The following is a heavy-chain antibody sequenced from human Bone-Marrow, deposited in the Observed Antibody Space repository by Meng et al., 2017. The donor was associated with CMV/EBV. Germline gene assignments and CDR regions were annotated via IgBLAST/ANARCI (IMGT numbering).Heavy chain of an antibody. CDR2: ISDYGTYK. D-gene: IGHD4-11*01. J-gene: IGHJ5*02. Sequence: AASGFTFSASGMHWVRQAPGKGLEWVAVISDYGTYKSYVDSVKGRFTISRDNTKNTLYLQMTNLRADDTAVYYCAKGGGIMTTPFDPWGQGTLVTVSS. CDR3: AKGGGIMTTPFDP. CDR1: GFTFSASG. V-gene: IGHV3-30*18.